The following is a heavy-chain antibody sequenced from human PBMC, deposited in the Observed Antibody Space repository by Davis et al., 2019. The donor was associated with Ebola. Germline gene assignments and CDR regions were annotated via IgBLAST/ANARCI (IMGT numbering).Heavy chain of an antibody. Sequence: GESLKISCAASGFPFNSYGMHWVRQAPGKGLEWLAVISYDGSNKYYADSVKGRFIVSRDNSKNTLYLQMESLRPEDTAVYYCANGAGEPSATFYYYAMVVWGQGTTVTVSS. CDR1: GFPFNSYG. D-gene: IGHD1-26*01. CDR2: ISYDGSNK. J-gene: IGHJ6*02. V-gene: IGHV3-30*18. CDR3: ANGAGEPSATFYYYAMVV.